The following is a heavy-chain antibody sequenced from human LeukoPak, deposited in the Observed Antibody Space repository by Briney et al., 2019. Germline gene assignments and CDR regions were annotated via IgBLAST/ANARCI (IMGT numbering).Heavy chain of an antibody. V-gene: IGHV3-11*01. J-gene: IGHJ4*02. CDR3: VRARGAGPGAHFDY. CDR1: GLSFSDEY. CDR2: ISNTGSFT. Sequence: PGGSLRLSCAASGLSFSDEYMSWIRQAPGKGLEWVSYISNTGSFTSYADSVKGRFTISRDNAKNSLYLQMNSLRAEDAAAYYCVRARGAGPGAHFDYWGQGTLVTVSS. D-gene: IGHD3-10*01.